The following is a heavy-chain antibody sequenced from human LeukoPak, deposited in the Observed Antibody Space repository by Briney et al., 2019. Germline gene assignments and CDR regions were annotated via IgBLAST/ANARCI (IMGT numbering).Heavy chain of an antibody. J-gene: IGHJ4*02. D-gene: IGHD1-26*01. Sequence: GGSLRLSCAASGFTFSSYSMNWVRQAPGKGLEWVSSISSSSSYIYYADSVKGRFTISRDNAKNSLYLQMNSLRAEDTAAYYCARDLGGATDHWGRGTLVTVSS. CDR2: ISSSSSYI. CDR3: ARDLGGATDH. V-gene: IGHV3-21*01. CDR1: GFTFSSYS.